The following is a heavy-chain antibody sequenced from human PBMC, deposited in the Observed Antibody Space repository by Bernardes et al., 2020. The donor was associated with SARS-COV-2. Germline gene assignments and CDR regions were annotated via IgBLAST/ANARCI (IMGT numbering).Heavy chain of an antibody. CDR2: IYYSGST. J-gene: IGHJ6*02. D-gene: IGHD3-16*01. CDR1: GGSISSSSYY. Sequence: SETLSLTCTVSGGSISSSSYYWGWIRQPPGKGLEWIGSIYYSGSTYYNPSLKSRVTISVDTSKNQFSLKLSSVTAADTAVYYCASHARGGYYYYYYGMDVWGQGTTVTGSS. CDR3: ASHARGGYYYYYYGMDV. V-gene: IGHV4-39*01.